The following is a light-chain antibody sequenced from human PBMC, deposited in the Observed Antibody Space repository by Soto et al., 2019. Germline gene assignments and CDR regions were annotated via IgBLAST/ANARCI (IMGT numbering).Light chain of an antibody. CDR3: QQSYSTPIT. V-gene: IGKV1-39*01. J-gene: IGKJ5*01. Sequence: DIQMTQSQSSLSASVGDRVTITCRASQSISNSLNWYQQKPGRAPKLLIYAASSLQSGVPSRFSGSGSGTDFTLTISSLQPEDCATYYGQQSYSTPITFGQGTRLEIK. CDR2: AAS. CDR1: QSISNS.